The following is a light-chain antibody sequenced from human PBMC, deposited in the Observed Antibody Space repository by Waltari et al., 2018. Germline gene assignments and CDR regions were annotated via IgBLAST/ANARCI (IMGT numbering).Light chain of an antibody. CDR2: GTS. Sequence: IVMTQSPATLSLSPGESATLSCRASQSVRSTFAWFQQKPGQPPRLLIDGTSTRATGIPARFTGSGSGTEFSLTISSLQPEDFATYYCQQYDYWPWTFGQGTRVETK. J-gene: IGKJ1*01. CDR1: QSVRST. V-gene: IGKV3D-15*01. CDR3: QQYDYWPWT.